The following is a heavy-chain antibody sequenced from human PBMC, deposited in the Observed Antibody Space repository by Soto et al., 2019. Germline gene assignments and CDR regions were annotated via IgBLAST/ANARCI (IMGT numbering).Heavy chain of an antibody. Sequence: ASVKVSCKASGYTFTSYYMHWVRQAPGQGLEWMGIINPSGGSTSYAQKFQGRVTMTRDTSTSTVYMELSSLRSEDTAVYYCARPGIAVAGRYYYYDMDVWGQGTTVTVSS. D-gene: IGHD6-19*01. V-gene: IGHV1-46*01. CDR2: INPSGGST. CDR3: ARPGIAVAGRYYYYDMDV. J-gene: IGHJ6*02. CDR1: GYTFTSYY.